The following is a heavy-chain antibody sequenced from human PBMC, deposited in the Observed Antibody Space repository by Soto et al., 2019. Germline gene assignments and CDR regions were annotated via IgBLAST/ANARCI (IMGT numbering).Heavy chain of an antibody. CDR1: GGSVSSGSYY. Sequence: SETLSLTCTVSGGSVSSGSYYWSWIRQPPGKGLEWIGYIYYSGSTNYNPSLKGRVTISVDTSKNQFSLKLSSVTAADTAVYYCASGLDFDYWGQGTLVTVSS. J-gene: IGHJ4*02. CDR3: ASGLDFDY. V-gene: IGHV4-61*01. CDR2: IYYSGST. D-gene: IGHD3-16*01.